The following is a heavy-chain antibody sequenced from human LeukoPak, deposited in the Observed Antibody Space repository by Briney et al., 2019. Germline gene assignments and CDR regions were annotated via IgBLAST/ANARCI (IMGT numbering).Heavy chain of an antibody. CDR1: GFTFSSYA. D-gene: IGHD2-21*01. CDR3: AKSVMQSVGYFDY. J-gene: IGHJ4*02. V-gene: IGHV3-23*01. Sequence: PGRSLRLSCAASGFTFSSYAMSWVRQAPGKGLEWVSAISGSGGSTYYADSVKGRFTISRDNSKNTLYLQMNSLRAEDTAVYYCAKSVMQSVGYFDYWGQGTQVTVSS. CDR2: ISGSGGST.